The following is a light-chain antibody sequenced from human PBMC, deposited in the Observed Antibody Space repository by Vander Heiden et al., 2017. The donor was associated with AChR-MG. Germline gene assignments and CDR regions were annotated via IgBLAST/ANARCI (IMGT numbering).Light chain of an antibody. CDR2: WAS. CDR3: QKDDTTPFT. V-gene: IGKV4-1*01. Sequence: DIVMTQSPDSLAVSLGERATINCKSSRSVLYSANSKNYLAWYQERPSQPPKLLINWASTRESGVPDLFSGTGSGTDFTLTITSLQAEDVAVYYWQKDDTTPFTFGPGTKVHIK. CDR1: RSVLYSANSKNY. J-gene: IGKJ3*01.